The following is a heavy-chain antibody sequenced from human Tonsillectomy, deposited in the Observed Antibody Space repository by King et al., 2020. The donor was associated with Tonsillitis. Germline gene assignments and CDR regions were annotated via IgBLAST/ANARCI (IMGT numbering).Heavy chain of an antibody. CDR1: GFTFSSYS. Sequence: VQLVESGGGVVQPGGSLRLSCAASGFTFSSYSMHWVRQAPGKGLEWVTFIRFDGSDMYYADSVKGRFTISRDNSKNTLYLQMNRLRTDDTAVYYCAKDGGGDLGSTPLYWGQGTLVTVSS. CDR2: IRFDGSDM. D-gene: IGHD5/OR15-5a*01. J-gene: IGHJ4*02. CDR3: AKDGGGDLGSTPLY. V-gene: IGHV3-30*02.